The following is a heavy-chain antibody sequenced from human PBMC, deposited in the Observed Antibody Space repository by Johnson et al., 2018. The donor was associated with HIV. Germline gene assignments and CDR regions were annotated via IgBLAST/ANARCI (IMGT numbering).Heavy chain of an antibody. CDR3: ARVSVVGAQAFDI. V-gene: IGHV3-74*02. CDR1: GFTFTSYW. D-gene: IGHD1-26*01. Sequence: VQLVESGGGVVQPGGSLTLSCAASGFTFTSYWMHWVRQAPGKGLVWVSRINIDGSVTTYADSVKGRFTISRDNAKNTLYLQMNSLRAEDTAVYYCARVSVVGAQAFDIWGQGTVVTVSS. CDR2: INIDGSVT. J-gene: IGHJ3*02.